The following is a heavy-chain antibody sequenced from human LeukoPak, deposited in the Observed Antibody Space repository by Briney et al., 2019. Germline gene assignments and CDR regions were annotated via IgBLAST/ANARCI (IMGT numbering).Heavy chain of an antibody. CDR3: ANDRYDYVWGSYDEYYFDY. CDR1: GFTCSNAW. CDR2: IKSKTDGGTT. V-gene: IGHV3-15*01. Sequence: PGGSLRLSCAASGFTCSNAWMSWVRQAPGKGLEWVGRIKSKTDGGTTDYAAPVKGRFTISRDDSKNTLYLQMNSLRAEDTAVFYCANDRYDYVWGSYDEYYFDYWGQGTLVTVSS. D-gene: IGHD3-16*01. J-gene: IGHJ4*02.